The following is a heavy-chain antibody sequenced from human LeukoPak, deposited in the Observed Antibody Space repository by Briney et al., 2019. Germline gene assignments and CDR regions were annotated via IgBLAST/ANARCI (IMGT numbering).Heavy chain of an antibody. CDR2: INHSGST. CDR1: GGSFSGYY. J-gene: IGHJ4*02. Sequence: SETLSLTCAVYGGSFSGYYWSWIRQPPGKGLEWIGEINHSGSTNYNPSLKSRVTISVDTSKNQFSLKLSSVTAADTAVYYCARQWLVGYFDYWGQGTLVTVSS. CDR3: ARQWLVGYFDY. D-gene: IGHD6-19*01. V-gene: IGHV4-34*01.